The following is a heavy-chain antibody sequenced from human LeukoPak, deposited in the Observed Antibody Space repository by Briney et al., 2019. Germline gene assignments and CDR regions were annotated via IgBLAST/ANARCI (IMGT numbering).Heavy chain of an antibody. Sequence: GGSLRLSCAASGFTFSIYWMSWVRQAPGKGLERVASMKGDGSVKHFPDSVEGRFTISRDNAKNSLYLQMNSLRAEDTAVYYCARWDAYCSGGRCYSGDFTFDIWGQGTMVTVSS. D-gene: IGHD2-15*01. CDR1: GFTFSIYW. V-gene: IGHV3-7*01. CDR2: MKGDGSVK. CDR3: ARWDAYCSGGRCYSGDFTFDI. J-gene: IGHJ3*02.